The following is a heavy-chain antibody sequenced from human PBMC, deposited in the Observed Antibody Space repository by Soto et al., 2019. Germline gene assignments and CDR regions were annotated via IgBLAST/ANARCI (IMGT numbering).Heavy chain of an antibody. CDR3: ARHPATFIGSSYYYMDA. V-gene: IGHV4-59*08. CDR2: IYYSGST. Sequence: PSETLSLTCTVSGGSISSYYWSWIRQPPGKGLEWIGYIYYSGSTNYNPSLKSRVTISVDTSKNHFSLKLSSVTAADTAVYYCARHPATFIGSSYYYMDARGKGTPVTVS. J-gene: IGHJ6*03. CDR1: GGSISSYY. D-gene: IGHD6-25*01.